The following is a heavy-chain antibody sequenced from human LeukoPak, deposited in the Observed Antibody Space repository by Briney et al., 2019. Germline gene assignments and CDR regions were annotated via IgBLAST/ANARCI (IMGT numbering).Heavy chain of an antibody. CDR3: ARPLEYSSSSGLGYYYYMDV. Sequence: GGSLRLSCAASGFTFSSYAMHWVRQTPGKGLEWVAVISYDGSNKYYAASVKGRFTISRDNYKNTLYLQMNSLRAEDTAVYYCARPLEYSSSSGLGYYYYMDVWGKGTTVTVSS. CDR2: ISYDGSNK. CDR1: GFTFSSYA. V-gene: IGHV3-30*04. J-gene: IGHJ6*03. D-gene: IGHD6-6*01.